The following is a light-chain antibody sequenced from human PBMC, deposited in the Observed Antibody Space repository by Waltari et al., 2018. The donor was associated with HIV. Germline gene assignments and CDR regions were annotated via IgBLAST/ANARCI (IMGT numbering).Light chain of an antibody. J-gene: IGLJ2*01. Sequence: QSALTQPASVSGSPGQSITISCTGTSSDIGGYNFVSWYQPHPGRAPRLMIYEVTSRPSGVSNRFSGSRSGNTASLTISGLQAEDEADYYCSSYTSSATGVLFGGGTTLTVL. V-gene: IGLV2-14*01. CDR2: EVT. CDR3: SSYTSSATGVL. CDR1: SSDIGGYNF.